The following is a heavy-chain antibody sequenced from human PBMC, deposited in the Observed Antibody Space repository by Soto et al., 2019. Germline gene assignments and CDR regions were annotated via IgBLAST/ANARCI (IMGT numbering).Heavy chain of an antibody. Sequence: QVQLQESGPGLVKPSQTLSLTCTVSGGSISSGNYYWSWIRQHQGKGLEWIGYIYYSGSTSYNPYLNSRVTISVDTSKNHCSLKLSSVTAADTAVYYCARVFSDSSSFFDPWGQGTLVTVST. CDR3: ARVFSDSSSFFDP. CDR1: GGSISSGNYY. D-gene: IGHD6-13*01. J-gene: IGHJ5*02. CDR2: IYYSGST. V-gene: IGHV4-31*03.